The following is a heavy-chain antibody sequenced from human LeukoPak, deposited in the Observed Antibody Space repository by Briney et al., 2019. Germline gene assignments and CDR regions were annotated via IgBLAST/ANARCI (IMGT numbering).Heavy chain of an antibody. CDR2: ISGSGFTI. J-gene: IGHJ4*02. CDR3: AKDGQYSSSSPYYFDY. CDR1: GFTFSSYS. D-gene: IGHD6-6*01. V-gene: IGHV3-48*01. Sequence: GGSLRLSCAASGFTFSSYSMNWVRQAPGKGLEWISYISGSGFTIHYADSVKGRFTISRDNAKNSLYLQMNSLRAEDTAVYYCAKDGQYSSSSPYYFDYWGQGTLVTVSS.